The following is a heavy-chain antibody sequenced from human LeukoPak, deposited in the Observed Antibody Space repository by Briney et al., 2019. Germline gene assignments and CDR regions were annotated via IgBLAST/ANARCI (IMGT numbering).Heavy chain of an antibody. CDR1: GGTFSSYA. V-gene: IGHV1-69*01. D-gene: IGHD6-19*01. CDR2: IIPIFGTA. CDR3: ARDLGSRSSGRLILYFDH. J-gene: IGHJ4*02. Sequence: SVKVSCKASGGTFSSYAIIWVRQAPGQGHEWRRGIIPIFGTANYAQKFQGRVTITAYEATSTAYMELSSLRSGDTAVYYCARDLGSRSSGRLILYFDHWGQGTLVTVSS.